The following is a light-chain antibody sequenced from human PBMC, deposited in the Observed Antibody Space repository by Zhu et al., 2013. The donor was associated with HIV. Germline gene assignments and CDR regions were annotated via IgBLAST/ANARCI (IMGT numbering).Light chain of an antibody. CDR1: QGISSA. CDR2: AAS. J-gene: IGKJ1*01. CDR3: LQHGHYPWT. Sequence: IQLTQSPSSLSASVGDRVTITCRASQGISSALAWYQQKPGKAPKRLIYAASSLHSGVPSRFSGSGSGTEFTLTISSLQPEDFATYFCLQHGHYPWTLGQGTKVEV. V-gene: IGKV1-17*01.